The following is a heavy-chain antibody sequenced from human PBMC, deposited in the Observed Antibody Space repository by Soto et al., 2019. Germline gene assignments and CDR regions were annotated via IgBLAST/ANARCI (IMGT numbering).Heavy chain of an antibody. J-gene: IGHJ4*02. CDR3: APVVSGGHSDY. Sequence: QVQLVQSGAEVKKPGASVKVSCKASGYTFTNNDINWVRQATGQGPEWMEWINPKSGNTGYAHQCQGRVTMTWQTSTSTAYMELSGLRSEDTAVYYCAPVVSGGHSDYWGQGTPVTVSS. D-gene: IGHD3-22*01. CDR2: INPKSGNT. CDR1: GYTFTNND. V-gene: IGHV1-8*01.